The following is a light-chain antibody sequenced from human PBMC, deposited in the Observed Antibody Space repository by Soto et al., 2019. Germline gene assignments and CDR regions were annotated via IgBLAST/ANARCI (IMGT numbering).Light chain of an antibody. CDR2: GAS. CDR3: QQYHNWPT. J-gene: IGKJ3*01. Sequence: EIVMTQSPVTLSVSPGERATLSCRASQSVNSNLAWYQQQPGQAPRLLIYGASTRATGIPARFSGSGSGTEFTLTITSLQSEDFAVYYCQQYHNWPTFGPWTKVDIK. V-gene: IGKV3-15*01. CDR1: QSVNSN.